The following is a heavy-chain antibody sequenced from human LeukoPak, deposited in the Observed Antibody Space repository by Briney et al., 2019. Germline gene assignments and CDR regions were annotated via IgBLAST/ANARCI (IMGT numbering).Heavy chain of an antibody. D-gene: IGHD4-23*01. V-gene: IGHV3-66*01. J-gene: IGHJ4*02. CDR3: ARDRLSAYGGLRADY. CDR2: IYSGGST. CDR1: GFTVSSNY. Sequence: PGGSLRLSCAASGFTVSSNYISSVRQAPGKGLEWVSVIYSGGSTYYADSVKGRFTISRENSKNTLYIQMNSLRAEDTAVYYCARDRLSAYGGLRADYWGQGSLVTVSS.